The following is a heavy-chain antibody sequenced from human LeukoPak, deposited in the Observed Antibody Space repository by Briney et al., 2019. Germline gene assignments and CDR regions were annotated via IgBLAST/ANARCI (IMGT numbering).Heavy chain of an antibody. CDR3: VKDFGGNSDS. D-gene: IGHD4-23*01. V-gene: IGHV3-74*01. CDR1: RFNVNDYW. Sequence: GGSLRLSCAASRFNVNDYWMHWVRQAPGKGLAWVSRINEDGRVTSYAGSVRGRFTIFRDSVENTLQLQMNSLRAEDTAVYYCVKDFGGNSDSWGQGTLVTVSS. CDR2: INEDGRVT. J-gene: IGHJ4*02.